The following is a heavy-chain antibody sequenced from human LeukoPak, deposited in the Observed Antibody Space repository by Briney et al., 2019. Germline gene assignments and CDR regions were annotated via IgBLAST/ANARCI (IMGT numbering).Heavy chain of an antibody. Sequence: GESLKISCKGSGYSFATYWIGWVRQMPGKGLEWMGIIYPDDSDTRYSPSFQGQVTISVDKSISTAYLQWSSLKASDIAIYYCARRGTNEYFDLWGRGTLVTVSS. CDR1: GYSFATYW. CDR2: IYPDDSDT. CDR3: ARRGTNEYFDL. D-gene: IGHD1-1*01. J-gene: IGHJ2*01. V-gene: IGHV5-51*01.